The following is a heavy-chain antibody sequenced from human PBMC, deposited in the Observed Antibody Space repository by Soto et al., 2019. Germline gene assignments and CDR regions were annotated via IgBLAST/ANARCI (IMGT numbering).Heavy chain of an antibody. CDR1: GGSFSGYY. D-gene: IGHD3-10*01. V-gene: IGHV4-34*01. CDR3: ARGERKGVKVGNWFDP. CDR2: INHSGST. Sequence: QVQLQQWGAGLLKPSETLSLTCAVYGGSFSGYYWSWIRQPPGKGLEWIGEINHSGSTNYNPSLKRRVTISVDTSKNQFSLKLSSVTAADTAVYYCARGERKGVKVGNWFDPWGQGTLVTVSS. J-gene: IGHJ5*02.